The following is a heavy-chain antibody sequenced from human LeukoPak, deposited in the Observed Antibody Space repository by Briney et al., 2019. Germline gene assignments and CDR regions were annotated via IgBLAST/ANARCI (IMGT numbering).Heavy chain of an antibody. CDR1: GGTFSSYA. J-gene: IGHJ4*02. V-gene: IGHV1-69*13. Sequence: SVKVSCKASGGTFSSYAISWVRQAPGQGLEWMGGIIPIFGTANYAQKFQGRVTITADESTSTAYMELSSLRSEDKAVYYCASHSPPDENMGYGDAGYWGQGTLVTVSS. CDR3: ASHSPPDENMGYGDAGY. D-gene: IGHD4-17*01. CDR2: IIPIFGTA.